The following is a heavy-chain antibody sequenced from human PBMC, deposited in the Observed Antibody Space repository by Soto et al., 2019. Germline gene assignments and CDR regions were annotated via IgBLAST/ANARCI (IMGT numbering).Heavy chain of an antibody. J-gene: IGHJ6*02. CDR3: ASQSKAVAGSYYHYGMDV. CDR2: ISYDGSNK. V-gene: IGHV3-30-3*01. D-gene: IGHD6-19*01. Sequence: GGSLRLSCAASGFTFSSYAMHWVRQAPGKGLEWVAVISYDGSNKYYADSVKGRFTISRDNSKNTLYLQMNSLRAEDTALYYRASQSKAVAGSYYHYGMDVWGQGTTVTVSS. CDR1: GFTFSSYA.